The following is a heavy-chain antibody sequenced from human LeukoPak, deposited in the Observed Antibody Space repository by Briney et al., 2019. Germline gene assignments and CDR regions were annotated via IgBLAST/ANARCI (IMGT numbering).Heavy chain of an antibody. Sequence: GGSLRLSCAASGLTFSSYAMSWVRQAPGKGLEWVSAISGSGGSTYYADSVKGRFTISRDNSKNTLYLQMNSLRAEDTAVYYCAKDIRPLRYFDWLPFQHWGQGTLVTVSS. CDR2: ISGSGGST. V-gene: IGHV3-23*01. D-gene: IGHD3-9*01. CDR1: GLTFSSYA. J-gene: IGHJ1*01. CDR3: AKDIRPLRYFDWLPFQH.